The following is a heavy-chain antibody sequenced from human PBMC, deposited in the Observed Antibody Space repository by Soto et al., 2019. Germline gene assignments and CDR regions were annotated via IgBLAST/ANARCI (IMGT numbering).Heavy chain of an antibody. J-gene: IGHJ4*02. V-gene: IGHV4-30-2*01. CDR2: IYHSGST. CDR1: GGSISSGGYS. CDR3: ARAGRWLQSAPFDY. Sequence: SETLSLTCAVSGGSISSGGYSWSWIRQPPGKGLEWIGYIYHSGSTYYNPSLKSRVTISVDRSKNQFSLKLSSVTAADTAVYYCARAGRWLQSAPFDYWGQGTLVTVSS. D-gene: IGHD5-12*01.